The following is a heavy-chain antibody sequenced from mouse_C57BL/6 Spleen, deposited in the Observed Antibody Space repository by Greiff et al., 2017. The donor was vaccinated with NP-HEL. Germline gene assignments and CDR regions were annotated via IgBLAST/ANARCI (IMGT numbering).Heavy chain of an antibody. J-gene: IGHJ2*01. CDR2: LSSGSSTI. CDR1: GFTFSDYG. V-gene: IGHV5-17*01. Sequence: DVHLVESGGGLVKPGGSLKLSCAASGFTFSDYGMHWVRQAPEKGLEWVAYLSSGSSTIYYADTVKGRFTISRDNAKNTLFLQMTSLRSEDTAMYYCASTVVAFDYWGQGTTLTVSS. D-gene: IGHD1-1*01. CDR3: ASTVVAFDY.